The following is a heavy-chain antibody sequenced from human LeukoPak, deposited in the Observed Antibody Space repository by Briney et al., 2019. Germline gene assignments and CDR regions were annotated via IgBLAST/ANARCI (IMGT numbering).Heavy chain of an antibody. CDR3: ARLRITMIVVVIDY. Sequence: SETLSLTCTVSGGSISSSSYYWGWIRQPPGKGLEWIGSIYYSGSTYYNPSLKSRVTISVDTSKNQFSLNLSSVTAADTAVYYCARLRITMIVVVIDYWGQGTLVTVSS. CDR1: GGSISSSSYY. D-gene: IGHD3-22*01. CDR2: IYYSGST. J-gene: IGHJ4*02. V-gene: IGHV4-39*01.